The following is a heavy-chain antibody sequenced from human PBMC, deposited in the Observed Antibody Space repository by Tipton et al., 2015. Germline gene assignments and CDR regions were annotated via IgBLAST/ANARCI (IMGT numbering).Heavy chain of an antibody. D-gene: IGHD3-9*01. CDR2: ISHSGNT. CDR3: ACQDYDSLTRDYQTVDY. J-gene: IGHJ4*02. Sequence: TLSLTCVVSGGSITNEHWRSWVRQPPGKGLEWIGSISHSGNTYYNPSLKSRVTMSRDTSKNQFSLKLTSVTAADTAVYYCACQDYDSLTRDYQTVDYWGQGTLVTVSS. V-gene: IGHV4-4*02. CDR1: GGSITNEHW.